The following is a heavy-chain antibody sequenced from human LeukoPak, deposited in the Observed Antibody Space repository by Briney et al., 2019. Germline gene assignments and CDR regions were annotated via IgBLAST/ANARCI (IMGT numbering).Heavy chain of an antibody. V-gene: IGHV4-39*01. CDR3: AKGIRVGHYCDY. J-gene: IGHJ4*02. CDR1: GGSISSTTYY. Sequence: SETLSLTCTVSGGSISSTTYYWGWIRQPPGKGLEWIGTIFYSGSTYYNPSLNSRVTISVDTSKNQFSLKLSSVTAADTAVYYCAKGIRVGHYCDYWGQGTLVSVSS. D-gene: IGHD6-13*01. CDR2: IFYSGST.